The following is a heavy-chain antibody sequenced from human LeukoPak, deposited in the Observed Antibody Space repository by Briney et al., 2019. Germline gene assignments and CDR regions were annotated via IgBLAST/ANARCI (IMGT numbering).Heavy chain of an antibody. CDR3: ARDRLTSGSYFFDY. CDR1: AFTFSDYS. Sequence: GGSLRLSCAASAFTFSDYSMNWVRQAPGKGLEWISYIRGRSSTIYYADSVRGRFTISRDNAKNSMYLQMNSLRAEDTAAYYCARDRLTSGSYFFDYWGQGTLVTVSS. CDR2: IRGRSSTI. D-gene: IGHD1-26*01. J-gene: IGHJ4*02. V-gene: IGHV3-48*01.